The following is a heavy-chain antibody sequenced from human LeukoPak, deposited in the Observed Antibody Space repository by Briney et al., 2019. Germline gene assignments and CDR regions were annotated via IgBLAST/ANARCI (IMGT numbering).Heavy chain of an antibody. CDR2: INHSGST. CDR3: ARGDVDTLTTGAFDI. J-gene: IGHJ3*02. V-gene: IGHV4-34*01. CDR1: GGSFSGYY. Sequence: SETLSLTCAVYGGSFSGYYWSWIRQPPGKGLEWIGEINHSGSTNYNPSLKSRVTMSVDTSKNQFSLKLSSVTAADTAVYYCARGDVDTLTTGAFDIWGQGTMVTVSS. D-gene: IGHD5-18*01.